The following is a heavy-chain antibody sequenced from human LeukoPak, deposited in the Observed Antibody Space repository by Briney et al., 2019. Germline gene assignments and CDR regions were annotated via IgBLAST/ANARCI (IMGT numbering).Heavy chain of an antibody. D-gene: IGHD4-11*01. CDR2: IYYSGST. J-gene: IGHJ3*02. CDR1: GGSISSGDYY. V-gene: IGHV4-30-4*08. CDR3: ARHEAHSSYLDAFDI. Sequence: PSQTLSLTCTVSGGSISSGDYYWSWIRQPPGKGLEWIGYIYYSGSTYYNPSLKSRVTISVDTSKNQFSLRLSSVTAADTAVYYCARHEAHSSYLDAFDIWGQGTMVTVSS.